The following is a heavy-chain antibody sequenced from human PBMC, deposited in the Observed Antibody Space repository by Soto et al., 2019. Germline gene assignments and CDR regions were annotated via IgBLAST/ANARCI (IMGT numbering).Heavy chain of an antibody. CDR2: INPNSGGT. Sequence: QVQLVQSGAEVKKPGASVKVSCKASGYTFTGYYMHWVRQAPGQGLEWMGWINPNSGGTNYAQKYQGWVTMTRDTSTSTAYMELSRLRSDDTAVYYCARSTHYYYIVDVWGQGTTVTVSS. V-gene: IGHV1-2*04. J-gene: IGHJ6*02. CDR3: ARSTHYYYIVDV. CDR1: GYTFTGYY.